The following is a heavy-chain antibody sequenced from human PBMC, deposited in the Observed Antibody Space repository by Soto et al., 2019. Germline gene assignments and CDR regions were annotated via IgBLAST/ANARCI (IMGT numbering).Heavy chain of an antibody. CDR3: AAGGFYGSGSLITYYYYYMDV. CDR2: INHSGST. CDR1: GGSFSGYY. Sequence: SETLSLTCAVYGGSFSGYYWSWIRQPPGKGLEWIGEINHSGSTNYNPSLKSRVTISVATSKNQFSLKLSSVTAADTAVYYCAAGGFYGSGSLITYYYYYMDVWGKGTTVTVSS. V-gene: IGHV4-34*01. D-gene: IGHD3-10*01. J-gene: IGHJ6*03.